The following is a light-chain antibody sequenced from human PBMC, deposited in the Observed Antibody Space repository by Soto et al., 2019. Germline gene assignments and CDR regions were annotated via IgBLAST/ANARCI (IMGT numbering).Light chain of an antibody. V-gene: IGKV1-5*03. CDR3: QQYNSYWT. CDR1: QTISSW. J-gene: IGKJ1*01. Sequence: DIQITQSPSTLSGSVGDRVTSTCRASQTISSWLAWYQQKPGKAPKLLIYKASTLKSGVPSRFSGSGSGTEFTLTISSLQPDDFATYYCQQYNSYWTFGQGTKVDIK. CDR2: KAS.